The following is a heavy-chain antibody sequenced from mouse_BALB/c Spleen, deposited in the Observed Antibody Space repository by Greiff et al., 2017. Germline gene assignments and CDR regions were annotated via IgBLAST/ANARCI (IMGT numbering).Heavy chain of an antibody. J-gene: IGHJ2*01. CDR1: GFTFSSYA. CDR2: ISSGGSYT. V-gene: IGHV5-9-3*01. Sequence: EVHLVESGGGLVKPGGSLKLSCAASGFTFSSYAMSWVRQTPEKRLEWVATISSGGSYTYYPDSVKGRFTISRDNAKNTLYLQMSSLRSEDTAMYYCARSDNFDYWGQGTTLTVSS. CDR3: ARSDNFDY.